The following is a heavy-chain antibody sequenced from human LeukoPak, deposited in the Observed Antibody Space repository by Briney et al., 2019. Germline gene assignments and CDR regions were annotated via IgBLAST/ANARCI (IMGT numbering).Heavy chain of an antibody. Sequence: RGSLRLSCAASGVTLGRYAVNWARQAPGRGLEWVSYISPSGDATVYAESVKGRFTISRDNSKNMVYLHLDSLRAEDTAKYYCVRRVYYYMDVWGNGTTVTVSS. CDR1: GVTLGRYA. D-gene: IGHD3-10*01. J-gene: IGHJ6*04. CDR2: ISPSGDAT. V-gene: IGHV3-23*01. CDR3: VRRVYYYMDV.